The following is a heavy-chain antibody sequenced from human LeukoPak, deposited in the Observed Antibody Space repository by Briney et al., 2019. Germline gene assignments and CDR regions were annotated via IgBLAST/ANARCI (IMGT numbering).Heavy chain of an antibody. CDR2: IYYSGST. CDR3: ARDHRAYSSTWIFDY. V-gene: IGHV4-59*01. D-gene: IGHD6-13*01. Sequence: PSETLSLTCTVSGGSISSYYWSWIRQPPGKGLEWIGYIYYSGSTNYNPSLKSRVTISVDTSKNQFSLKLSSVTAADTAVYYCARDHRAYSSTWIFDYWGQGNLVTVSS. J-gene: IGHJ4*02. CDR1: GGSISSYY.